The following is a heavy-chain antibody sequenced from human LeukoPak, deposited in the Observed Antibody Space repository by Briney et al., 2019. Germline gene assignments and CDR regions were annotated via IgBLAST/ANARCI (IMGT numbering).Heavy chain of an antibody. D-gene: IGHD3-3*01. CDR2: IYHSGST. J-gene: IGHJ4*02. Sequence: SETLSLTCTVSGYSISSGYYWGWIRQPPGKWLEWIGSIYHSGSTYYNPSLKSRVTISVDTSKNQFSLKLSSVTAADTAVYYCARDTGNKYYDFWSGYYTRPFDYWGQGTLVTVSS. V-gene: IGHV4-38-2*02. CDR1: GYSISSGYY. CDR3: ARDTGNKYYDFWSGYYTRPFDY.